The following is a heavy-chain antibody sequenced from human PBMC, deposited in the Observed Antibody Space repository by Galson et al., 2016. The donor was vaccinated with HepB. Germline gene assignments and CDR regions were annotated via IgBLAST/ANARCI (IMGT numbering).Heavy chain of an antibody. CDR2: IHQDGGQR. Sequence: LRLSCAASGFTFSSFWMSWVRQAPGKGLEWVANIHQDGGQRYYGDSVKGRFTVSRDNAKNSLYLHMNSLRVDDTALYYCTRRMLVGAGFDYWGQGALVTVSS. D-gene: IGHD1-26*01. CDR3: TRRMLVGAGFDY. J-gene: IGHJ4*02. CDR1: GFTFSSFW. V-gene: IGHV3-7*04.